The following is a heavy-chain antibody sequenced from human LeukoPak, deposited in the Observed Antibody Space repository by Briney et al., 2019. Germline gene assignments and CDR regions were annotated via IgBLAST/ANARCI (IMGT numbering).Heavy chain of an antibody. CDR2: IYYSGST. CDR3: ARGVTMVRGVITYYFDY. V-gene: IGHV4-59*01. D-gene: IGHD3-10*01. Sequence: SETLSFTCTVSGGSISSYYWSWIRQPPGKGLEWIGYIYYSGSTNYNPSLKSRVTISVDTSKNQFSLKLSSVTAADTAVYYCARGVTMVRGVITYYFDYWGQGTLVTVSS. CDR1: GGSISSYY. J-gene: IGHJ4*02.